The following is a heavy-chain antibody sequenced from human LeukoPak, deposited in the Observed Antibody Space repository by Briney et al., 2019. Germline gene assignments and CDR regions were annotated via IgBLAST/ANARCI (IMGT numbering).Heavy chain of an antibody. V-gene: IGHV3-30*02. J-gene: IGHJ4*02. CDR2: IRYDGSNK. D-gene: IGHD1-26*01. CDR1: GFTFSSYG. CDR3: AKETRAGGVLRGFDY. Sequence: PGGSLRLSCAASGFTFSSYGMHWVRQAPGKGLEWVAFIRYDGSNKYYADSVKGRFTISRDNSKNTLYLQMNSLRAEDTAVYYCAKETRAGGVLRGFDYWGQGTLVTVSS.